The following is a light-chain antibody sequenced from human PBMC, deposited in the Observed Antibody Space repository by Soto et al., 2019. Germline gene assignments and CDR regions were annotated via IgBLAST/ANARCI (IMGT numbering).Light chain of an antibody. CDR3: QQYAGSPPWT. Sequence: EIVLTQSPGTLSLSPGERATLSCRASQTVTSNYLAWYQQKPDQAPRLLIYGSYRRATGIPDRFSGSGSGTDFSLTIGRLEPEDFAVYYCQQYAGSPPWTFGQGTKVDIK. J-gene: IGKJ1*01. CDR2: GSY. CDR1: QTVTSNY. V-gene: IGKV3-20*01.